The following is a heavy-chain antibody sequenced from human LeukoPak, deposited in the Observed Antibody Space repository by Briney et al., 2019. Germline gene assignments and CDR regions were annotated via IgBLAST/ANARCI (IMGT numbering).Heavy chain of an antibody. CDR3: AKKGVAGGAPYCFDY. Sequence: GGSLRLSCAASGFTFSSYAMSWVRQAPGKGLEWVPAISGSGGSTYYADSVKGRFTISRDNSKNTLYLQMNSLRAEDTAIYFCAKKGVAGGAPYCFDYWGQGTLVTVSS. D-gene: IGHD3-16*01. J-gene: IGHJ4*02. CDR2: ISGSGGST. V-gene: IGHV3-23*01. CDR1: GFTFSSYA.